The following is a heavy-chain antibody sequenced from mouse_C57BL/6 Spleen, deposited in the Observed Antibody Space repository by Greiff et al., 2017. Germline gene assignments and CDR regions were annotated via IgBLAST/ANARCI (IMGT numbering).Heavy chain of an antibody. D-gene: IGHD1-1*01. V-gene: IGHV1-15*01. Sequence: QVHVKQSGAELVRPGASVMLSCKASGYTFTDYEMHWVKQTPVHGLEWIGAIDPETGGTAYNQKFKGKAILTADKSSSTAYMELRSLTSEDSAVYYCTRSHYYGSSYWYFDVWGTGTTVTVSS. CDR3: TRSHYYGSSYWYFDV. CDR1: GYTFTDYE. J-gene: IGHJ1*03. CDR2: IDPETGGT.